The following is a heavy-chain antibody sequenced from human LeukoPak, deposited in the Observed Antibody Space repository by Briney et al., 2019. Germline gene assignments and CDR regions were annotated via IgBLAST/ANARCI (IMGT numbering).Heavy chain of an antibody. D-gene: IGHD3-10*01. Sequence: SETLSLTCAVSGGSISPYRWTWIRQPPGKGLEWIGYISYSGSTNYNPSLKSRVTISIDTSKSQFSLKLSSVTAADTAVYYCARHLDYYGSGSYEYWGQGTLVTVSS. CDR1: GGSISPYR. J-gene: IGHJ4*02. CDR2: ISYSGST. V-gene: IGHV4-59*08. CDR3: ARHLDYYGSGSYEY.